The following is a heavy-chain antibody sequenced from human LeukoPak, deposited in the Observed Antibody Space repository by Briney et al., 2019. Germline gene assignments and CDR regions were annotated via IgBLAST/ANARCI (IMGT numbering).Heavy chain of an antibody. CDR1: GFTFSSYA. CDR3: AKDRWTPPAHIVVVPAAIDY. V-gene: IGHV3-23*01. D-gene: IGHD2-2*01. Sequence: QAGGSLRLSCAASGFTFSSYAMSWVRQAPGKGLEWVSAISGSGGSTYYADSVKGRFTISRDNSKNTLYLQMNSLRAEDTAVYYCAKDRWTPPAHIVVVPAAIDYWGQGTLVTVSS. CDR2: ISGSGGST. J-gene: IGHJ4*02.